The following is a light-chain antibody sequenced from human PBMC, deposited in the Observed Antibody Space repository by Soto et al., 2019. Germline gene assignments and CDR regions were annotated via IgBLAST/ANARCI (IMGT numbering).Light chain of an antibody. V-gene: IGKV3-20*01. CDR2: GAS. Sequence: EIVLTQSPGTLSLSPGERATLSCRASQSVSSSYLAWYQQKPGKAPRPLIYGASSRATGIPDSFSGSGSGTDFTLTISRLEPEDFAVYYCQQYGSSPPITFGPGTKVDIK. J-gene: IGKJ3*01. CDR1: QSVSSSY. CDR3: QQYGSSPPIT.